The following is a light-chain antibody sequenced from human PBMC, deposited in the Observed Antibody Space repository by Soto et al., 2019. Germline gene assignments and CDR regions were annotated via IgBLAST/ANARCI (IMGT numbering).Light chain of an antibody. CDR2: EAS. CDR3: QQASSCPLS. Sequence: DIQMTQSPSSVSASVGDRVTITCRASQDISSDLAWYQHRPGKGPKFLIYEASTLQNGVPSRFSGSGSGTDFTLTINNLQPEDFATYFCQQASSCPLSFGGGTKVEMK. J-gene: IGKJ4*01. V-gene: IGKV1-12*01. CDR1: QDISSD.